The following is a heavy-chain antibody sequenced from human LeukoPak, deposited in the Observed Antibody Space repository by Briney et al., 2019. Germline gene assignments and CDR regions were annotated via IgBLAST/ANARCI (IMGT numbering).Heavy chain of an antibody. CDR1: GFTFSSYW. Sequence: GGSLRLSCAVSGFTFSSYWMHWVRQAPGKGLVWVSRIDRDGSRINYADSVKGRFTISRDNGKNTLFLQMNSLRAEDAAVCYCVRGNDYGGPHYWGQGTLVTVSS. V-gene: IGHV3-74*01. CDR3: VRGNDYGGPHY. CDR2: IDRDGSRI. J-gene: IGHJ4*02. D-gene: IGHD4-23*01.